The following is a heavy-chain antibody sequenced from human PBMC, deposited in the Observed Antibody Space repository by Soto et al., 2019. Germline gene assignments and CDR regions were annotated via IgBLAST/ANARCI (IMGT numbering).Heavy chain of an antibody. Sequence: ASAKVSCKASGYTFTGYYMHWVRQAPGQGLEWMGWINPNSGGTNYAQKFQGWVTMTRDTSISTAYMELRSLRSEDTAVYYCARDKDRPQLGGNYYYILDVWGQGTTVTVSS. V-gene: IGHV1-2*04. CDR3: ARDKDRPQLGGNYYYILDV. J-gene: IGHJ6*02. CDR2: INPNSGGT. CDR1: GYTFTGYY. D-gene: IGHD3-3*02.